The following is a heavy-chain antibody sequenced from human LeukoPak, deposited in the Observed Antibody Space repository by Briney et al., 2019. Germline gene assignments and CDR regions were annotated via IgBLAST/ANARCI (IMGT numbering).Heavy chain of an antibody. CDR3: ASGGVTDPFDF. J-gene: IGHJ4*02. D-gene: IGHD1-14*01. V-gene: IGHV4-4*07. Sequence: SETLSLTCTVSGGSISTYYWSWIRQPAGKGLEWIGRIYTSGSTNYNPSLKSRVTMSVDTSKSQFSLKLSSVTAADTALYYCASGGVTDPFDFWGQGTLVTVSS. CDR1: GGSISTYY. CDR2: IYTSGST.